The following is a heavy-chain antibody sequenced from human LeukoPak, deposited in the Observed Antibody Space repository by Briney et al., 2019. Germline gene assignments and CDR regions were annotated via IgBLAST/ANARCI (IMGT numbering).Heavy chain of an antibody. D-gene: IGHD3-10*01. J-gene: IGHJ5*01. CDR1: GSTFSDYW. V-gene: IGHV3-7*01. CDR2: IKQDGSQK. CDR3: VREDGGGFGS. Sequence: GGSLRLSCAASGSTFSDYWISWVRQAPGKGLEWVANIKQDGSQKSYVNSVKGRFTISRDNAEMSVYLQMNSLRAEDTAVYFCVREDGGGFGSWGRGTLVSVSS.